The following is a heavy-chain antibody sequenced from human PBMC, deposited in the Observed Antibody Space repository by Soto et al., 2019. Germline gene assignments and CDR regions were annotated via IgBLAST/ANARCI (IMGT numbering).Heavy chain of an antibody. D-gene: IGHD3-22*01. CDR2: ISSSGSTI. CDR1: GFTFSDYY. J-gene: IGHJ4*02. Sequence: GGSLRLSCAASGFTFSDYYMSWIRQAPGKGLEWVSYISSSGSTIYYADSVKGRFTISRDNAKNSLYLQMNSLRAEDTAVYYCARGGYYYDSSGYIPWTPFDYWGQGTLVTVSS. CDR3: ARGGYYYDSSGYIPWTPFDY. V-gene: IGHV3-11*01.